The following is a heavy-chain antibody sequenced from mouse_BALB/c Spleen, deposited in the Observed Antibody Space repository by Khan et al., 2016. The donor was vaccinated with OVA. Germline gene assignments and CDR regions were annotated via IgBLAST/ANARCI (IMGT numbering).Heavy chain of an antibody. CDR2: ISYSGST. Sequence: EVQLVESGPGLVKPSQSLSLTCTVTGYSITSDYAWNWIRQFPGNTLEWMGYISYSGSTNSNPSLNSRTSITRDTSKNQFILQLNSVTTEDTATYYCARDGSRYNYAMDYWGQGTSVTVSA. J-gene: IGHJ4*01. D-gene: IGHD2-3*01. CDR1: GYSITSDYA. CDR3: ARDGSRYNYAMDY. V-gene: IGHV3-2*02.